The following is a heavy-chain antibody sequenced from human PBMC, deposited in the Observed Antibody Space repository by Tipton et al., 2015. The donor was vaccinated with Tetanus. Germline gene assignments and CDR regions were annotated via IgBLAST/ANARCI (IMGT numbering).Heavy chain of an antibody. CDR3: AKDTCSGGSCYYNY. V-gene: IGHV3-30*18. D-gene: IGHD2-15*01. CDR1: GFTFSSYG. Sequence: SLRLSCAASGFTFSSYGMHWVRQAPGKGLEWVAVISYDGSNKYYADSVKGRFTISRDNSKNTLYLQMNSLRAEDTAVYYCAKDTCSGGSCYYNYWGQGTLVTVSP. J-gene: IGHJ4*02. CDR2: ISYDGSNK.